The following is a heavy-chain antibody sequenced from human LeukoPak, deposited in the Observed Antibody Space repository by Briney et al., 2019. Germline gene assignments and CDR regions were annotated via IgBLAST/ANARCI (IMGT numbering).Heavy chain of an antibody. Sequence: GGSLRLSCAVSGFTFSDYYVSWTRQPRGEGLEWVSYISSSGSTIYYADSVKGRFTTSRDNATNSLYLHMNSLRAEDTAVYYCARGRFGAGTTTPESWFDPWGQGTLLSVCS. J-gene: IGHJ5*02. CDR1: GFTFSDYY. D-gene: IGHD2/OR15-2a*01. CDR3: ARGRFGAGTTTPESWFDP. CDR2: ISSSGSTI. V-gene: IGHV3-11*01.